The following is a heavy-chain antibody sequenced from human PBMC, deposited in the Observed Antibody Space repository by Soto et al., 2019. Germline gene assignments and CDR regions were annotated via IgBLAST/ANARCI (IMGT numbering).Heavy chain of an antibody. CDR2: IYHSGST. V-gene: IGHV4-30-2*01. CDR1: GGSISSGGYS. J-gene: IGHJ4*02. CDR3: ARRYGGTFDY. Sequence: PSETLSLTCAVSGGSISSGGYSWSWIRQPPGKGLEWIGYIYHSGSTNYNPSFKSRVTISVDTSKNQFSLKLSSVTAADTAVYYCARRYGGTFDYWGQGTLVTVSS. D-gene: IGHD2-15*01.